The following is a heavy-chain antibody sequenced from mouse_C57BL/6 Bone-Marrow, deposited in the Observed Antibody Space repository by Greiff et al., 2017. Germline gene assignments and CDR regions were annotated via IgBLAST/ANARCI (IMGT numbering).Heavy chain of an antibody. D-gene: IGHD2-1*01. V-gene: IGHV1-63*01. CDR1: GYTFTNYW. CDR3: ARGNYVFYAMDY. J-gene: IGHJ4*01. CDR2: IYPGGGYT. Sequence: VQLQESGAELVRPGTSVKMSCKASGYTFTNYWIGWAKQRPGHGLEWIGDIYPGGGYTNYNEKFKGKATLTADKSSSTAYMQFSSLTSEDSAIYYCARGNYVFYAMDYWGQGTSVTVSS.